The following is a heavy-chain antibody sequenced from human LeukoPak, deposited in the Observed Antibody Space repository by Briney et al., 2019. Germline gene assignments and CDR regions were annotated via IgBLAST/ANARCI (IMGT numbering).Heavy chain of an antibody. Sequence: PGGSLRLSCAASGFTFSSYGMSWVRQAPGKGLEWVSAISGSGGSTYYADSVKGRFTISRDNSKNTLYLQMNSLRAEDTAVYYCASDSSGYLYYFDYWGQGTLVTVSS. V-gene: IGHV3-23*01. CDR2: ISGSGGST. CDR3: ASDSSGYLYYFDY. D-gene: IGHD3-22*01. J-gene: IGHJ4*02. CDR1: GFTFSSYG.